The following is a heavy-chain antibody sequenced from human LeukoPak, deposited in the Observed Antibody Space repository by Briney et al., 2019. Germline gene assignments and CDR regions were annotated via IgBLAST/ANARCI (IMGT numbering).Heavy chain of an antibody. J-gene: IGHJ3*02. V-gene: IGHV3-72*01. CDR2: MRNKANSYTT. D-gene: IGHD3-16*01. Sequence: PGGSLRLSCAGSGFTFSDHYIDWVRQAPGKGLEWVGRMRNKANSYTTENAASLKGRLTLSRDDSKRLVFLQLNSLKIEDTAVYYCARSPESGGNVFDIWGQGTMVTVSS. CDR1: GFTFSDHY. CDR3: ARSPESGGNVFDI.